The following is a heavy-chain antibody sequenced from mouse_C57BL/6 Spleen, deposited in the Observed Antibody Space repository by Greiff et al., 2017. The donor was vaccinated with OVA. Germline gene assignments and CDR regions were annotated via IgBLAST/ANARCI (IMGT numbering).Heavy chain of an antibody. J-gene: IGHJ4*01. CDR3: ASSYLYYAMDY. V-gene: IGHV5-12*01. CDR1: GFTFSDYY. D-gene: IGHD5-5*01. Sequence: DVKLVESGGGLVQPGGSLKLSCAASGFTFSDYYMYWVRQTPEKRLEWVAYISNGGGSTYYPDTVKGRFTISRDNAKNTLYLQMSRLKSEDTAMYYCASSYLYYAMDYWGQGTSVTVSS. CDR2: ISNGGGST.